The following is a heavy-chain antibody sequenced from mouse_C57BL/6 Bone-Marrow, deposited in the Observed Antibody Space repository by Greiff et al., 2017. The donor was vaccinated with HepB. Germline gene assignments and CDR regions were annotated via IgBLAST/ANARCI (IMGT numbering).Heavy chain of an antibody. D-gene: IGHD1-1*01. Sequence: EVKLVESGPELVKPGDSVKISCKASGYSFTGYFMNWVMQSHGKSLEWIGRINPYNGDTFYNQKFKGKATLTVDKSSSTAHMELRSLTSEDSAVYYCARFPHHYYGSSNFDYWGQGTTLTVSS. CDR2: INPYNGDT. CDR1: GYSFTGYF. J-gene: IGHJ2*01. V-gene: IGHV1-20*01. CDR3: ARFPHHYYGSSNFDY.